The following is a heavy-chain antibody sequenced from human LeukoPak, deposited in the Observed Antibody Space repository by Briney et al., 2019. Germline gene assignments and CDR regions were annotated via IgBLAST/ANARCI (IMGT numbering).Heavy chain of an antibody. CDR3: ARGHGADYFDY. D-gene: IGHD3-10*01. CDR2: INHSGST. Sequence: SETLSLTCAVYGGSFSGYYWSWIRQPPGKGLEWIGEINHSGSTNYNPSLKSRVTISVDTSKNQFSLKLSSVTAADTAVCYCARGHGADYFDYWGQGTLVTVSS. J-gene: IGHJ4*02. CDR1: GGSFSGYY. V-gene: IGHV4-34*01.